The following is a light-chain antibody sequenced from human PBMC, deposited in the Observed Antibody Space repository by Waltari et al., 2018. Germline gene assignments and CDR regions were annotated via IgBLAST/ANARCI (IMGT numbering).Light chain of an antibody. Sequence: DIQMTQSPSSLSASVGARVTITCRASQSISSYLHWFQQKPGKAPKLLIYGASSLQSGVPSRFSGSGSGTDFTLTISSLQPEDFATYYCQQSYSSPYTFGQGTKLEIK. CDR2: GAS. J-gene: IGKJ2*01. V-gene: IGKV1-39*01. CDR1: QSISSY. CDR3: QQSYSSPYT.